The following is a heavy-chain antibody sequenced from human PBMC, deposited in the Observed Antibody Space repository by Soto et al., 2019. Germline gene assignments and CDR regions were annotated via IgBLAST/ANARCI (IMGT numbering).Heavy chain of an antibody. D-gene: IGHD5-12*01. CDR2: TYFRSKWYN. CDR3: AKGDNLGPKTGYAFDP. J-gene: IGHJ5*02. Sequence: QTLSLTRAISGDSVSSNTASWNWIRQSPSRGLEWLGRTYFRSKWYNDYAVSVKSRININPDTSNNQFSLQLNSVTPEDTAVYFCAKGDNLGPKTGYAFDPWGQGIMVTVSS. CDR1: GDSVSSNTAS. V-gene: IGHV6-1*01.